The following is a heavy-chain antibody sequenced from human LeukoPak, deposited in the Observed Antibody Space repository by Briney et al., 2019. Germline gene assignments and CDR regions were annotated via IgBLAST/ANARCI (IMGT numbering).Heavy chain of an antibody. CDR1: GGSISSGSYY. CDR3: ARDIIGEQLVPASDYYYYYMDV. D-gene: IGHD6-6*01. Sequence: PSETLSLTCTVSGGSISSGSYYWSWIRQPAGKGLEWIGRIYTSGSTNYNPSLKSRVTISVDTSKNQFSLKLSSVTAADTAVYYCARDIIGEQLVPASDYYYYYMDVWGKGTTVTVSS. CDR2: IYTSGST. J-gene: IGHJ6*03. V-gene: IGHV4-61*02.